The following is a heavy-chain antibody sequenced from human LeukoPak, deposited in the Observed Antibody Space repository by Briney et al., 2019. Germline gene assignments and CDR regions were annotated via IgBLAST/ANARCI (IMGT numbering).Heavy chain of an antibody. J-gene: IGHJ4*02. CDR3: ASGAYYPFDF. Sequence: GASEKVSCKGSVYPLSSYGITWVRQAPRQGLEWVGWISAYNGHTQYGQNVQGRVTMTTETATTTAYLELRNLTSDDTAVYFCASGAYYPFDFWGQGTLVTVSS. CDR2: ISAYNGHT. CDR1: VYPLSSYG. D-gene: IGHD1-26*01. V-gene: IGHV1-18*01.